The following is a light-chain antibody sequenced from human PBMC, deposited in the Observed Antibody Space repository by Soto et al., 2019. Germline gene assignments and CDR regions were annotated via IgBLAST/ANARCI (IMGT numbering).Light chain of an antibody. CDR1: SSDVGGYNY. V-gene: IGLV2-8*01. CDR2: EVS. J-gene: IGLJ2*01. CDR3: SSYAGSTVV. Sequence: QSVLTQPPSASGSPGQSVTISCTGTSSDVGGYNYVSWYQQHPGKAPKLMIYEVSKRPSGVPDRFSGSKSGNTASLTVSGLQAEDEAYYYCSSYAGSTVVFGGGTKVTVL.